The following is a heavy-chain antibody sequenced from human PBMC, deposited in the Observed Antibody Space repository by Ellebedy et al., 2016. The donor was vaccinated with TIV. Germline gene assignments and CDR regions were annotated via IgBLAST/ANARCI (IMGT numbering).Heavy chain of an antibody. Sequence: GGSLRLXCAASGFTFITYGMHWVRQAPGKGLEWVAVIWYDGSFKYYADSVRGRFTISRDNSKHTLYLQMNSLRVEDTAVYYCARAPPWVRNYGIDVWGQGTTVTVSS. D-gene: IGHD7-27*01. V-gene: IGHV3-33*01. J-gene: IGHJ6*02. CDR3: ARAPPWVRNYGIDV. CDR2: IWYDGSFK. CDR1: GFTFITYG.